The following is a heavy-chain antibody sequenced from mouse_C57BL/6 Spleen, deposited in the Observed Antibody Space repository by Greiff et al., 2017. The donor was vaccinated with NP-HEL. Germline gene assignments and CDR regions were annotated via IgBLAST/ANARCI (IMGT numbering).Heavy chain of an antibody. V-gene: IGHV1-50*01. Sequence: VQLQESGAELVKPGASVKLSCKASGYTFTSYWMQWVKQRPGQGLEWIGEIDPSDSYTNYNQKFKGKATLTVDTSSSTAYMQLSSLTSEDSAVYYCARRQLRSPGAMDYWGQGTSVTVSS. D-gene: IGHD3-2*02. CDR3: ARRQLRSPGAMDY. CDR2: IDPSDSYT. J-gene: IGHJ4*01. CDR1: GYTFTSYW.